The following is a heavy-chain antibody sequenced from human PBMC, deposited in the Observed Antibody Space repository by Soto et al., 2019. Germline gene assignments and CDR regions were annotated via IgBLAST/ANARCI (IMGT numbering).Heavy chain of an antibody. D-gene: IGHD6-19*01. CDR2: TSGYNGNT. CDR3: ASDLSSGRYAY. J-gene: IGHJ4*02. CDR1: GYTFTSYI. V-gene: IGHV1-18*01. Sequence: QVQLVQSGAEVKKPGASVKVSCKASGYTFTSYIINWVRQAPGQGLEWMGWTSGYNGNTNYAQKLQGRVTMTTDTATSTANMERRSMRSDDTAEYSGASDLSSGRYAYWGQGTLVTDSS.